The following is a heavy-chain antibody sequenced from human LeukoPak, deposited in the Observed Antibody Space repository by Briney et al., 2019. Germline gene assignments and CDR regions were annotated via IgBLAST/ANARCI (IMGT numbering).Heavy chain of an antibody. V-gene: IGHV3-53*01. J-gene: IGHJ4*02. CDR1: GFSVTNNY. CDR3: ARGDGYNFFDY. D-gene: IGHD5-24*01. Sequence: PGGSLRLSCAVSGFSVTNNYMSWVRQAPGKGLEWVSVFYVGGATYYADSVKGRFTISRDNSETTLYLQMKSLRAEDTAVYYCARGDGYNFFDYWGQGTLVTVSS. CDR2: FYVGGAT.